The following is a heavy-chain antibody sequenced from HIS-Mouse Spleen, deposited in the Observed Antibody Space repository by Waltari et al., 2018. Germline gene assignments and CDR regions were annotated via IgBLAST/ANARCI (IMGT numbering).Heavy chain of an antibody. CDR1: GGPIRSSSYS. V-gene: IGHV4-39*07. D-gene: IGHD6-13*01. Sequence: LQLQESGPGLVKPSETLSLPCPVSGGPIRSSSYSWLWLRHPPGKGLACIGSIYYSGSTYYNPSLKSRVTISVDTSKNQFSLKLSSVTAADTAVYYCAREIPYSSSWYDWYFDLWGRGTLVTVSS. CDR3: AREIPYSSSWYDWYFDL. CDR2: IYYSGST. J-gene: IGHJ2*01.